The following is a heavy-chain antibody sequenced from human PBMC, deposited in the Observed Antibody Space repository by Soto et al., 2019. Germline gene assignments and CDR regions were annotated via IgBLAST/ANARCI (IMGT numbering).Heavy chain of an antibody. CDR2: IIPIFGTA. V-gene: IGHV1-69*01. D-gene: IGHD3-10*01. J-gene: IGHJ6*02. CDR1: GGTFSSYA. CDR3: ARDFRITMVRGEIYYYYYGMDV. Sequence: QVQLVQSGAEVKKPGSSVKVSCKASGGTFSSYAISWVRQAPGQGLEWMGGIIPIFGTANYAQKFQGRVTITADEYTSTAYMELSSLRSEDTAVYYCARDFRITMVRGEIYYYYYGMDVWGQGTTVTVSS.